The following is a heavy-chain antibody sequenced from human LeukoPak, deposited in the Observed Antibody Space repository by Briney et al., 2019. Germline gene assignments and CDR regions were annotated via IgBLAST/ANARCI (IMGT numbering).Heavy chain of an antibody. Sequence: GGSLRLSCAASGFTFSSYAMSWVRRAPGKGLEWVSAISGSGGSTYYADSVKGRFTIPRDNSKNTLYLQMNSLRAEDTAVYYCAKGGSYPTYYYYYGMDVWGQGTTVTVSS. J-gene: IGHJ6*02. D-gene: IGHD1-26*01. V-gene: IGHV3-23*01. CDR1: GFTFSSYA. CDR2: ISGSGGST. CDR3: AKGGSYPTYYYYYGMDV.